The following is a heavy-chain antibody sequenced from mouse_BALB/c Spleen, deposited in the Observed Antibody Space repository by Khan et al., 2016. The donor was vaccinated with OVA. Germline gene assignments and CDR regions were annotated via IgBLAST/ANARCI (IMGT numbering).Heavy chain of an antibody. D-gene: IGHD1-1*01. J-gene: IGHJ2*01. CDR1: GYTFINYW. V-gene: IGHV1-7*01. CDR3: ARRGLRWDFDY. Sequence: QIKLVQSGAELAKPGASVKMSCKASGYTFINYWILWIKQRPAQGLEWIGYINPSTGYTEYNQNFKDKATLTADISSNTAYMQLCSLTSENSAGAYCARRGLRWDFDYWGQGTTLTVSS. CDR2: INPSTGYT.